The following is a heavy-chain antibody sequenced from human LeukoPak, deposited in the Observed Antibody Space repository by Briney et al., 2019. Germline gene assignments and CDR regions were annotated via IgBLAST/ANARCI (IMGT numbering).Heavy chain of an antibody. D-gene: IGHD2-2*02. CDR1: GFTFSSYG. J-gene: IGHJ4*02. V-gene: IGHV3-30*02. CDR2: IRYDGSNK. Sequence: PGGSLRLSSAASGFTFSSYGMHWVRQAPGKGLEWVAFIRYDGSNKYYADSVKGRFTISRDNSKNTLYLQMNSLRAEDTAVYYCAKGLYCSSTSCYTPDYWGQGTLVTVSS. CDR3: AKGLYCSSTSCYTPDY.